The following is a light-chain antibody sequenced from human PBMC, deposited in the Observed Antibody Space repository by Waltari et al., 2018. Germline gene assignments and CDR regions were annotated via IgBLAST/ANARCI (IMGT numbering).Light chain of an antibody. J-gene: IGLJ3*02. CDR2: GSS. CDR3: QSYDTSLSVV. Sequence: QSVLTQPPQVSGAPGQRGTIACPRSGSNISAGYDVHWYQQLPRAAPNLLIYGSSSRPLGVPDRFFGSTSGTSASLAITGLQAEDEADYYCQSYDTSLSVVFGGGTKLTVL. CDR1: GSNISAGYD. V-gene: IGLV1-40*01.